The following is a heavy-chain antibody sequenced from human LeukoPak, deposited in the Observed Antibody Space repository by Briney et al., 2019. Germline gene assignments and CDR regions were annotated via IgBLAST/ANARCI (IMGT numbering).Heavy chain of an antibody. D-gene: IGHD2-2*02. J-gene: IGHJ4*02. Sequence: GGSLRLSCAASGFTFSSYAMTWVRQAPGKGLEWVSAISGSGGSTYYADSVKGRFTISRDNSKNTLYLQMNSLKTEDTAVYYCTTEGCSSTSCYTKWELQFDYWGQGTLVTVSS. V-gene: IGHV3-23*01. CDR3: TTEGCSSTSCYTKWELQFDY. CDR1: GFTFSSYA. CDR2: ISGSGGST.